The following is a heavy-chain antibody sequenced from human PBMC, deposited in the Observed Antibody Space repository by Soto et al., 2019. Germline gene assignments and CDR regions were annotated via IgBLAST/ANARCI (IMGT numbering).Heavy chain of an antibody. Sequence: QVHLQESGPGLVKPSETLSLTCTVSGGSLSTYYWSWIRQPPGKGLEWIGYVHDRATTRYNPALRTRVTISADTSKNQFSLSLSSVTAADTAVYFCARIRSIFSGGRNDDWGQGILVTVSA. V-gene: IGHV4-59*08. D-gene: IGHD2-15*01. CDR2: VHDRATT. CDR1: GGSLSTYY. J-gene: IGHJ4*02. CDR3: ARIRSIFSGGRNDD.